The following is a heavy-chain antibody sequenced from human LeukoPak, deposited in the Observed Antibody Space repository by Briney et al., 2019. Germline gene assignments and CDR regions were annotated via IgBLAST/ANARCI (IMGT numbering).Heavy chain of an antibody. J-gene: IGHJ4*02. Sequence: GGSLRLSCTASGFTFTDYAMTWVRQAPGKGLEWVGFIRSKAYGGTTEYAASLKDRFSVSRDDSKSIVYLQLNSLETEDTGVYYCAREQDVGSTSYDYWGQGTLVTVSS. V-gene: IGHV3-49*04. CDR2: IRSKAYGGTT. CDR1: GFTFTDYA. D-gene: IGHD2-2*01. CDR3: AREQDVGSTSYDY.